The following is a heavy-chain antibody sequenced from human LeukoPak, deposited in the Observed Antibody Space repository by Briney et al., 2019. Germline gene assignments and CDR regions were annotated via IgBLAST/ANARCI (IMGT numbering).Heavy chain of an antibody. CDR3: ARSDSQFYYYSGMDV. D-gene: IGHD3-22*01. CDR2: ISAYNGNT. Sequence: ASVKVSCKASGYTFTSYGISWVRQAPGQGLEWMGWISAYNGNTNYAQKLQGRVTMTTDTSTSTAYMELRSLGSDDTAVYYCARSDSQFYYYSGMDVWGHGTTVTVSS. J-gene: IGHJ6*02. V-gene: IGHV1-18*01. CDR1: GYTFTSYG.